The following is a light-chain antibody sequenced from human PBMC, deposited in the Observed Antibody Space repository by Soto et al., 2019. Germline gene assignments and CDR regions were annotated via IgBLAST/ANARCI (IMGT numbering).Light chain of an antibody. CDR2: DVS. Sequence: QSVLTQPASVSGSPGQSITISCTGTSSDVGGYNYVCWYQQHPGKAPKLVISDVSHRPSGVSDRFSGSKSGNTASLSISGLQAEDEADYYCSSYTSTSSYVFGTGTKVTVL. CDR3: SSYTSTSSYV. V-gene: IGLV2-14*01. J-gene: IGLJ1*01. CDR1: SSDVGGYNY.